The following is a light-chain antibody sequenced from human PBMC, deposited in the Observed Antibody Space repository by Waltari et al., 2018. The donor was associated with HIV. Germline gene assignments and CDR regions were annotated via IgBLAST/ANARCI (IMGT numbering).Light chain of an antibody. CDR1: SSDVGSYNL. J-gene: IGLJ3*02. Sequence: QSALTQPASVSGSPGQSITISCTGTSSDVGSYNLVSWYQQHPGKAPKLMIYEVNKRPSGFSNRFSGSKSGNTASLTISGLQAEDDADYYCCSYAGSSTFVFGGGTKLTVL. V-gene: IGLV2-23*02. CDR3: CSYAGSSTFV. CDR2: EVN.